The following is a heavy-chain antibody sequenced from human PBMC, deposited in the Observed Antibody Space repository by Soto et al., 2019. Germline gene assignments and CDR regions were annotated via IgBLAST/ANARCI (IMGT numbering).Heavy chain of an antibody. V-gene: IGHV4-30-2*01. CDR3: ARESYDVDYGDSIFSEYYYGMAV. D-gene: IGHD4-17*01. Sequence: TLSLTCAVSGGSISSGGYSWSWIRQPPGKGLEWIGYIYHSGSTYYNPSLKSRVTISVERSKNQFSLKLSSVTAADTAVYYCARESYDVDYGDSIFSEYYYGMAVWGQGTTVTVSS. CDR2: IYHSGST. CDR1: GGSISSGGYS. J-gene: IGHJ6*02.